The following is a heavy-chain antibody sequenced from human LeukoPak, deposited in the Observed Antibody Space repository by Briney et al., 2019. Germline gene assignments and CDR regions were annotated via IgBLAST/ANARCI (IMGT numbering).Heavy chain of an antibody. J-gene: IGHJ6*03. CDR1: GYTFTGYY. Sequence: ASVKVSCKASGYTFTGYYMHWVRQAPGQGLEWMGWINPNSGGTNYAQKFQGRVTMTRDTSISTAYMELSRLRSDDTAVYYCARVRGSYYYYYYMDVWGKGTTVTISS. CDR3: ARVRGSYYYYYYMDV. CDR2: INPNSGGT. D-gene: IGHD1-26*01. V-gene: IGHV1-2*02.